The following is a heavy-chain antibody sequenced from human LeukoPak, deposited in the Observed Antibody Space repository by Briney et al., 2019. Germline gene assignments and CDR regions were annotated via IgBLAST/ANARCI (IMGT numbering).Heavy chain of an antibody. Sequence: PGGSLRLSCAASGFTFSSYAMHWVRQAPGKGLEGVAVIWYDGSNKYYADSVKGRFTISRDNSKNTLYLQMNSLRAEDTAVYYCGRAGKPDSWLGEIPLDTIGYYGMDVWGKGTTVTVPS. CDR3: GRAGKPDSWLGEIPLDTIGYYGMDV. V-gene: IGHV3-33*08. J-gene: IGHJ6*04. D-gene: IGHD3-10*01. CDR2: IWYDGSNK. CDR1: GFTFSSYA.